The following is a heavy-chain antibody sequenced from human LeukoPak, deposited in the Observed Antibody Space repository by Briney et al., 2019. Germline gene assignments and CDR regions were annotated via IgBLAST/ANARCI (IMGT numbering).Heavy chain of an antibody. Sequence: SQTLSLTCAISGDIVSSNSAAWNWLRQSPSRGLEWLGRTYYRTKLYNDYAVSVKSRITINPDTSKNQFSLQLNSVTPEDTAVYYCARGVLRFLEWLLPNYYYYYMDVWGKGTTVTVSS. CDR3: ARGVLRFLEWLLPNYYYYYMDV. J-gene: IGHJ6*03. V-gene: IGHV6-1*01. CDR2: TYYRTKLYN. D-gene: IGHD3-3*01. CDR1: GDIVSSNSAA.